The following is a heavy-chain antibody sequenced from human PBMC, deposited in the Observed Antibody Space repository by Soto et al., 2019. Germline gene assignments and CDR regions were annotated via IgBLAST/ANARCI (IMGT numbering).Heavy chain of an antibody. CDR1: GGTLSSNT. CDR3: ATLLLAYCGGDCPMADY. CDR2: IIPILGIA. D-gene: IGHD2-21*02. J-gene: IGHJ4*02. Sequence: SVKVSCKASGGTLSSNTISWVRHAPEQGLEWIGRIIPILGIANYAQKFQGRVTITADKSTSTAYMELSSLRSEDTAVYYCATLLLAYCGGDCPMADYWGQGTLVTVSS. V-gene: IGHV1-69*02.